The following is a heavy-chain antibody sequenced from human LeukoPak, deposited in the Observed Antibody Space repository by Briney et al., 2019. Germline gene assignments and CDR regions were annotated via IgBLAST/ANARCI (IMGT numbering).Heavy chain of an antibody. Sequence: PGGSLRLSCAASGFTFGDYYMSWIRQAPGKGLEWVSYISSSGSTIYYADSVKGRFTSSRDNAKNSRYLQMNSLRAEDTAVYYCARVGDGSGSYFFDYWGQGTLVTVSS. V-gene: IGHV3-11*04. CDR2: ISSSGSTI. J-gene: IGHJ4*02. CDR1: GFTFGDYY. CDR3: ARVGDGSGSYFFDY. D-gene: IGHD3-10*01.